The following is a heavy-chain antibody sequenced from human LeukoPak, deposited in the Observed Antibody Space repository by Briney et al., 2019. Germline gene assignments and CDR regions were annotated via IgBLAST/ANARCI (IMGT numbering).Heavy chain of an antibody. CDR1: GFTLSRNY. CDR2: IYSGGRT. V-gene: IGHV3-53*01. D-gene: IGHD2-21*01. CDR3: AIGFGVIPY. J-gene: IGHJ4*02. Sequence: GGSLRLSFAASGFTLSRNYMIWVRQAPGKGLEWVSVIYSGGRTYYTDSVKGRFTISRDNSKNTLYLQMNSLRAEDTAVYYCAIGFGVIPYWGQGTLVTVSS.